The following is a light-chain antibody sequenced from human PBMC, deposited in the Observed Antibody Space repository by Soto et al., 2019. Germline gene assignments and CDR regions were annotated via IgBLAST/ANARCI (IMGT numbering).Light chain of an antibody. Sequence: EMVMTQSPAPLSVSPGERATLSCRASQSVSSNLAWYQQKPGQAPRLLIYGASSRATGIPDRFSGSGSGTDFTLTISRLEPEDFAVYYCQQYGNSPSTFGQGTKVDIK. CDR1: QSVSSN. CDR3: QQYGNSPST. J-gene: IGKJ1*01. V-gene: IGKV3-20*01. CDR2: GAS.